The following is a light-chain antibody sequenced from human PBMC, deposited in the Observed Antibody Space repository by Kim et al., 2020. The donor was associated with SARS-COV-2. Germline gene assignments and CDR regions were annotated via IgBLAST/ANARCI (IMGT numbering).Light chain of an antibody. CDR3: QQYNGWPRT. CDR2: GAL. Sequence: EIVMTQSPATLSVSPGERATLSCRASQSISLSLAWYQQKPGQAPRLLIYGALSRATGIPARFNGSVSGTEFTLTISSLQSEDFAVYHCQQYNGWPRTFGQGTKVDIK. CDR1: QSISLS. J-gene: IGKJ1*01. V-gene: IGKV3-15*01.